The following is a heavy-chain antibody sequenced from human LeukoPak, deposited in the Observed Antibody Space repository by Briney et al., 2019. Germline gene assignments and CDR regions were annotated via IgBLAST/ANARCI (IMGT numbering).Heavy chain of an antibody. D-gene: IGHD7-27*01. CDR1: GGTFSNYA. CDR3: ARDIKLGYFDY. J-gene: IGHJ4*02. Sequence: SVKVSCKASGGTFSNYAISWVRQAPGQGLEWMGGIIPIFGTANYAQKFQGRVTITADESTSTAYMELSSLRSEDTAVYYCARDIKLGYFDYWGQGTLVTVSS. CDR2: IIPIFGTA. V-gene: IGHV1-69*13.